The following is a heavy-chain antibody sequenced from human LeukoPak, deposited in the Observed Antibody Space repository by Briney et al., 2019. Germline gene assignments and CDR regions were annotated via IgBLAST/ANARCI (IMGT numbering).Heavy chain of an antibody. CDR3: ARGQHEYYDSSGYNQ. D-gene: IGHD3-22*01. CDR1: GGSISSSSYY. V-gene: IGHV4-39*07. Sequence: PSETLSLTCTVSGGSISSSSYYWGWIRQPPGKGLEWIGEINHSGSTNYNPSFKSRVTISVDTSKNQFSLKLSSVTAADTAVYYCARGQHEYYDSSGYNQWGQGTLVTVSS. CDR2: INHSGST. J-gene: IGHJ4*02.